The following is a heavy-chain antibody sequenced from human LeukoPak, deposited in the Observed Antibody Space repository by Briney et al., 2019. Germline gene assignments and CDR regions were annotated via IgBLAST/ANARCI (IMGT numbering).Heavy chain of an antibody. CDR3: AKRESAIDY. Sequence: GGSLRLSCAASGFTFSTYSMNWVRQAPGKGLEWVSYISSRSRTIFYADSVKGRFTISRDNAKNSLYLQMNSLRAEDTAVYYCAKRESAIDYWGQGTLVTVSS. CDR1: GFTFSTYS. CDR2: ISSRSRTI. J-gene: IGHJ4*02. V-gene: IGHV3-48*01. D-gene: IGHD3-10*01.